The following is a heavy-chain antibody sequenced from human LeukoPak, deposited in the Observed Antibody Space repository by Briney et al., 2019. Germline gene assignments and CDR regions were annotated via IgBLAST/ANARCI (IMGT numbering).Heavy chain of an antibody. Sequence: ASVKVSCKASGYTXTSYGISWVRQAPGQGLEWMGWISGYNGNTNYAQKLQGRVTMTTDTSTSTAYMEVRSLRSDDTAVYYCARAQPYVVVTAIDYWGQGTLVNGFS. D-gene: IGHD2-21*02. J-gene: IGHJ4*02. CDR3: ARAQPYVVVTAIDY. CDR2: ISGYNGNT. V-gene: IGHV1-18*01. CDR1: GYTXTSYG.